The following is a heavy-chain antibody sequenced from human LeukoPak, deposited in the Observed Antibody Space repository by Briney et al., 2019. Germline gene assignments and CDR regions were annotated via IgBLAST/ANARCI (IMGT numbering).Heavy chain of an antibody. Sequence: ASVKVSCKVSGYTLTELSMHWVRQAPGKGLEWMGGFDPEDGETIYAQKFQGRVTMTEDTSTDTAYMELSSLRSEDTAVYYCAREKTGYYDSSGYSDYWGQGTLVTVSS. D-gene: IGHD3-22*01. CDR1: GYTLTELS. J-gene: IGHJ4*02. CDR2: FDPEDGET. CDR3: AREKTGYYDSSGYSDY. V-gene: IGHV1-24*01.